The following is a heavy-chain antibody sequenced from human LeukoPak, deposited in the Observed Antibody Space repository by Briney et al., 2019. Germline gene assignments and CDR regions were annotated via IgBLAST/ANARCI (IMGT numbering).Heavy chain of an antibody. CDR1: GFTFSNAW. CDR3: AKDSEHIVVVTAIHMAALDY. D-gene: IGHD2-21*02. V-gene: IGHV3-15*01. J-gene: IGHJ4*02. Sequence: PGGSLRLSCEASGFTFSNAWMNWVRQAPGKGLEWVGRIKSNTDGRTTDYAAPVKGSLTISRDDSKNTLYLKMNSLRAEDTAVYYCAKDSEHIVVVTAIHMAALDYWGQGTLVTVSS. CDR2: IKSNTDGRTT.